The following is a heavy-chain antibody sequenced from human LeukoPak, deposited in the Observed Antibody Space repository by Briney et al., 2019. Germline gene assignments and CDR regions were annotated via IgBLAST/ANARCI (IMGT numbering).Heavy chain of an antibody. CDR2: IYSDRRT. CDR3: AKWKYSNSGIDDY. Sequence: SGGSLRLSCSASGFTVSSNYMSWVRRAPGKGLEWVAIIYSDRRTFYAVSVQGRFTISRDDSKNTLFLQMDSLRAEDTAVYYCAKWKYSNSGIDDYWGQGTLVTVSS. J-gene: IGHJ4*02. V-gene: IGHV3-53*01. D-gene: IGHD6-6*01. CDR1: GFTVSSNY.